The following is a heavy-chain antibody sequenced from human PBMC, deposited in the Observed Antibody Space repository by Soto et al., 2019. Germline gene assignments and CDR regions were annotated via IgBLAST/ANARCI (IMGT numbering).Heavy chain of an antibody. J-gene: IGHJ5*02. Sequence: QVHLEESGPGLVRPSGTLALICNVSGIPISSYDWWTWVRQTPGKGMEWIGEIYHNGRTNYNPSLNSRVSLSVDKSKNQFSLNLQSLTAADTAVYYCARGTLIGSSTRNWFDPWGPGTQVTVSS. D-gene: IGHD3-10*01. CDR1: GIPISSYDW. V-gene: IGHV4-4*02. CDR3: ARGTLIGSSTRNWFDP. CDR2: IYHNGRT.